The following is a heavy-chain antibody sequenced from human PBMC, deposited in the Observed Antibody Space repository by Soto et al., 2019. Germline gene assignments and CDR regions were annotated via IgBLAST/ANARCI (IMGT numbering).Heavy chain of an antibody. CDR2: INAGNGNT. Sequence: AASVKVSCKASGYTFTSYAMHWVRQAPGQRLEWMGWINAGNGNTKYSQKFQGRVTITRDTSASTAYMELSSLRSEDTAVYYCAREAGLYSISFEPWGQGTLVTVSS. CDR1: GYTFTSYA. V-gene: IGHV1-3*01. J-gene: IGHJ5*02. D-gene: IGHD6-13*01. CDR3: AREAGLYSISFEP.